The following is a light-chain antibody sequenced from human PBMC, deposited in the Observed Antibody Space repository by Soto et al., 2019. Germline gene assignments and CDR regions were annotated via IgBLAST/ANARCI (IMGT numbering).Light chain of an antibody. CDR1: QSVSSSY. Sequence: EIVMTPSPATLSVSPGERATLSCRASQSVSSSYLAWYQQKPGQAPRLLIYGASSRATGIPDRFSGSGSGTDFTLTISRLEPEDFAVYYCQQYGSSPTFGQGTKVDIK. CDR2: GAS. CDR3: QQYGSSPT. V-gene: IGKV3-20*01. J-gene: IGKJ1*01.